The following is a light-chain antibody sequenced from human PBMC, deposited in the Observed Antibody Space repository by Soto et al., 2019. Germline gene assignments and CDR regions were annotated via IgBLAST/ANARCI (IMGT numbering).Light chain of an antibody. V-gene: IGKV3-15*01. CDR1: HSVSTF. CDR3: QQYNIWPLWT. J-gene: IGKJ1*01. Sequence: EIVLPQSPATLSFSPGERAILSCRASHSVSTFLAWFQQKPGQPPRLLIYAASTRATDVPARFSGGGSETEFTLTISSLQSEDFAVYFCQQYNIWPLWTFGQGTKVDIK. CDR2: AAS.